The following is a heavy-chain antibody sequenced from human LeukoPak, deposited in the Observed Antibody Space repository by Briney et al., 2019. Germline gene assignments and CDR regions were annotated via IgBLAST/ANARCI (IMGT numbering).Heavy chain of an antibody. J-gene: IGHJ3*02. D-gene: IGHD6-6*01. CDR2: IYYSGNT. CDR1: GGSVTSSSYY. V-gene: IGHV4-39*01. CDR3: AKHFAYTGSGSSSSFDI. Sequence: PSETLSLTCTVSGGSVTSSSYYWGWIRQPPEKGLEWIGSIYYSGNTYYDPSLESRVTISVDTSKNQFSLKMTSVTAADTAVYYCAKHFAYTGSGSSSSFDIWGQGTMVIVSS.